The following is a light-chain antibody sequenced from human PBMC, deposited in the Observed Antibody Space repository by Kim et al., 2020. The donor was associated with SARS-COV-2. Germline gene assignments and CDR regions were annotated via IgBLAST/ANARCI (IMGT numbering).Light chain of an antibody. J-gene: IGKJ1*01. CDR2: GVS. V-gene: IGKV3-20*01. CDR1: ETVANSY. CDR3: QQYSRPPRT. Sequence: SPGERASLSGRASETVANSYLAWYQQKPGQAPRLLIYGVSTRATGIPDRFSGSGSGTDFILTISRLEPEDFAVYYCQQYSRPPRTFGQGTKVDIK.